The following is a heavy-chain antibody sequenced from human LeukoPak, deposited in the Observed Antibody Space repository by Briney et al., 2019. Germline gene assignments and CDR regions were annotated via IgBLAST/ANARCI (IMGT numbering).Heavy chain of an antibody. CDR2: INQDGSEK. CDR1: GFTFSSYW. D-gene: IGHD4-11*01. J-gene: IGHJ4*02. CDR3: ARSRYSNFRKYFDY. Sequence: PGGSLRLSCAASGFTFSSYWMSWVRQAPGKGLEWVANINQDGSEKYYVDSVKGRFTISRDNAKNSLYLQMNSLRAEDTAVYYCARSRYSNFRKYFDYWGQGTLVTVSS. V-gene: IGHV3-7*01.